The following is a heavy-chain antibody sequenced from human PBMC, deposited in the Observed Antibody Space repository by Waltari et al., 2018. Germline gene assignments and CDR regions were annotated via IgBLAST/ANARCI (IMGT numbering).Heavy chain of an antibody. CDR3: ARGIQLWGRGSWYFDN. J-gene: IGHJ4*02. Sequence: QVQLVQSGSELKKPGASVKGSCKASGYIFTNYAMNWVRQAPGQGREWMGRINTKSVNPTYAHGFRGRFVFSLDTSVITACLQISSLKAEDTAVYYCARGIQLWGRGSWYFDNWCQGTLVTVSS. V-gene: IGHV7-4-1*02. CDR1: GYIFTNYA. D-gene: IGHD3-16*01. CDR2: INTKSVNP.